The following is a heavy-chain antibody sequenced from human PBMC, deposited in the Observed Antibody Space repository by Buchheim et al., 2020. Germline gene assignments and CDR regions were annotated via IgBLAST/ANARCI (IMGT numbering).Heavy chain of an antibody. D-gene: IGHD3-22*01. CDR2: ISGSGGST. V-gene: IGHV3-23*01. Sequence: EVQLLESGGGLVQPGGSLRLSCAASGFTFSSYAMSWVRQAPGKGLEWVSAISGSGGSTYYADSVKGRFTISRDKSKNTLYLQMNSLRAEDTAVYYCAKMIVVVINPWLGWFDPWGQGTL. CDR3: AKMIVVVINPWLGWFDP. CDR1: GFTFSSYA. J-gene: IGHJ5*02.